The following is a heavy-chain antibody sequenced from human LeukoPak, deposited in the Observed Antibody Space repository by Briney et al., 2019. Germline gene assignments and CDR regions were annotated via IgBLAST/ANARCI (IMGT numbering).Heavy chain of an antibody. V-gene: IGHV4-34*01. CDR3: AVNYYCDSSGYYSNFDY. J-gene: IGHJ4*02. D-gene: IGHD3-22*01. CDR1: GGSFSGYY. Sequence: SETLSLTCAVYGGSFSGYYWSWIRQPPGKGLEWIGEINHSGSTNYNPSLKSRVTISVDTSKNQFSLKLSSVTAADTAVYYCAVNYYCDSSGYYSNFDYWGQGTLVTVSS. CDR2: INHSGST.